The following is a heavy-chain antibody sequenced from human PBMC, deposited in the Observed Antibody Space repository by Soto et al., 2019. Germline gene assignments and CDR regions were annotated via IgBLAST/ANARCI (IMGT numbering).Heavy chain of an antibody. CDR1: AYSITNGYY. CDR2: MYYSGKT. CDR3: ARQGYGSGTNWFDS. V-gene: IGHV4-38-2*01. Sequence: PSETLSITCALSAYSITNGYYWGCIRQPPGKGLGWIGSMYYSGKTYYNPSLKSRVTISVDTSKNRFSLKLNSVTAADTAVYFCARQGYGSGTNWFDSWGQGTMVTVSS. J-gene: IGHJ5*01. D-gene: IGHD3-10*01.